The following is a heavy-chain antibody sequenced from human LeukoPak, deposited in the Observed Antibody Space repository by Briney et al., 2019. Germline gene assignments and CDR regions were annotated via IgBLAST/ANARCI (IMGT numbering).Heavy chain of an antibody. CDR2: ISYDGSNK. D-gene: IGHD3-10*01. CDR1: GFTFSSYA. V-gene: IGHV3-30*04. J-gene: IGHJ3*02. Sequence: GRSLRLSCAASGFTFSSYAMHWVRQAPGKGLEWVAVISYDGSNKYYADSVKGRFTFSRDNFKSTLYLQMNSLGTEDTAVYYCAKEGDYYGSGSYRDGFDIWGQGTTVTVSS. CDR3: AKEGDYYGSGSYRDGFDI.